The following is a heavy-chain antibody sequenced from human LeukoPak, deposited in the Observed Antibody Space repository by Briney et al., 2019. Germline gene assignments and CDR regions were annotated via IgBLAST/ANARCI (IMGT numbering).Heavy chain of an antibody. J-gene: IGHJ6*03. CDR2: TYYRSKWYN. D-gene: IGHD6-19*01. V-gene: IGHV6-1*01. CDR1: GDSVSSNSAA. Sequence: SQTLSLTCAISGDSVSSNSAAWNWIRQSPSRGLEWLGRTYYRSKWYNDYAVSVKSRITINPDTSKNQFSLQLNSVTPEDTAVYYCARGLSVGLYSSGWYHMDVWGKGTTVTVSS. CDR3: ARGLSVGLYSSGWYHMDV.